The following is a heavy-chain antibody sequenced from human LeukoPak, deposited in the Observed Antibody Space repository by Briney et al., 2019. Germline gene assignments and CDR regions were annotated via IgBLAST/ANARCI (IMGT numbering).Heavy chain of an antibody. CDR1: GYSFTSYW. J-gene: IGHJ4*02. D-gene: IGHD3-3*01. V-gene: IGHV5-51*01. Sequence: GESLKISCKGSGYSFTSYWIGWVRQVPGKGLEWMGSIYPGDSDTRYSPSFQGQVTISADKSISTAYLQLSILKASDTAMYYCARHPGVTIFGVVNNYFEDWGQGTLVTVSS. CDR2: IYPGDSDT. CDR3: ARHPGVTIFGVVNNYFED.